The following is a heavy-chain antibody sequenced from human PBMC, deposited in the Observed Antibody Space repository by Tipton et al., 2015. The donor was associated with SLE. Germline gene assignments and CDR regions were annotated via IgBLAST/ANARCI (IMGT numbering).Heavy chain of an antibody. CDR1: GGTFSSYA. V-gene: IGHV1-69*05. CDR3: ARDRDAYGNQGADY. J-gene: IGHJ4*02. Sequence: QLVQSGPEVKKPGSAVKVSCKASGGTFSSYAISWVRQAPGQGLEWMGGIIPILETANYAQKFQGRVTITMDESTSTAYMELSSLRSEDTAVYYCARDRDAYGNQGADYWGQGTVVTVSS. CDR2: IIPILETA. D-gene: IGHD1-14*01.